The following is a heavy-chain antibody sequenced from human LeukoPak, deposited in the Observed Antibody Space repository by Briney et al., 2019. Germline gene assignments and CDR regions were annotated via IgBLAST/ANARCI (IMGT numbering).Heavy chain of an antibody. V-gene: IGHV4-34*01. D-gene: IGHD5-18*01. CDR2: INHSGTT. Sequence: PSETLSLTCAAYGWTFSGYDWSWIRQAPGKGLEWIGEINHSGTTNYNASLKSPVTISVDTSNNQFSLKLSSVTAADTAVYYCASRRRGYSYGYLVYWGQGTLVTVSS. CDR1: GWTFSGYD. J-gene: IGHJ4*02. CDR3: ASRRRGYSYGYLVY.